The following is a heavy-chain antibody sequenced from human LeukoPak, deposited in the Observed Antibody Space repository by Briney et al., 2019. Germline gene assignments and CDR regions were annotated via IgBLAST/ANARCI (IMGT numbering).Heavy chain of an antibody. Sequence: GASVTVSCTASGYTFTNYGISWVRQAPGQGLEWMAWISAYNGNTNYGKKLQGRVTMTTDTSTSTAYMELRSLRSDDTAVYYCARDRYDFWSGQGNYYMDVWGKGTTVTVSS. V-gene: IGHV1-18*01. D-gene: IGHD3-3*01. CDR1: GYTFTNYG. CDR3: ARDRYDFWSGQGNYYMDV. J-gene: IGHJ6*03. CDR2: ISAYNGNT.